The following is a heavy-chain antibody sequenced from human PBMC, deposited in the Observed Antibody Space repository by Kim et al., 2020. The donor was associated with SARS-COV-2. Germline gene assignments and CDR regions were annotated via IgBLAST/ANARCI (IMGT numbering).Heavy chain of an antibody. CDR2: ISSSSSTI. CDR1: GFTFSSYS. CDR3: ARADVPEGWELGRGGDAFDI. J-gene: IGHJ3*02. Sequence: GGSLRLSCAASGFTFSSYSMNWVRQAPGKGLEWVSYISSSSSTIYYADSVKGRFTISRDNAKNSLYLQMNSLRDEDTAVYYCARADVPEGWELGRGGDAFDIWGQGTMVTVSS. V-gene: IGHV3-48*02. D-gene: IGHD1-26*01.